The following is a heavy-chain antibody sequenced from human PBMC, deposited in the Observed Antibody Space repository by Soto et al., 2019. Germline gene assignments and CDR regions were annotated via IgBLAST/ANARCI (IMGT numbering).Heavy chain of an antibody. V-gene: IGHV3-21*01. J-gene: IGHJ1*01. CDR3: ARDAEKDYCSGGSCYYGGYFQH. CDR2: ISSSSSYI. D-gene: IGHD2-15*01. CDR1: GFTFSSYS. Sequence: GGSLRLSCAASGFTFSSYSMNWVRQAPGKGLEWVSSISSSSSYIYYADSVKGRFTISRDNAKNSLYLQMNSLRAEDTAVYYCARDAEKDYCSGGSCYYGGYFQHWGQGTLVTVSS.